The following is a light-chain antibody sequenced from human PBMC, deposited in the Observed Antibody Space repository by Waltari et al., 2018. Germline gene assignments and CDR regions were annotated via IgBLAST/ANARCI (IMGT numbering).Light chain of an antibody. CDR3: QQYFNYPWT. V-gene: IGKV1-5*03. Sequence: GDRVTITCRSSQSITNWLAWYQQKPGKAPKLLIYEASDLEDGVPSRFSGSGSETEFTLTISSLQPDDFAAYYCQQYFNYPWTFGQGTTV. CDR2: EAS. J-gene: IGKJ1*01. CDR1: QSITNW.